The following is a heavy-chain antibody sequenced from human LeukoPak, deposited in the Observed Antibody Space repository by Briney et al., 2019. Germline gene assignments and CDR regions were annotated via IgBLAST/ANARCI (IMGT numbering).Heavy chain of an antibody. CDR1: GYTFTSYA. CDR3: ARGGSGVLGDY. J-gene: IGHJ4*02. Sequence: ASVKVSCKASGYTFTSYAMHWVRQAPGQRLEWMRWINAGNGNTKYSQKFQGRVTITRDTSASTAYMELSSLRSEDTAVYYCARGGSGVLGDYWGQGTLVTVSS. D-gene: IGHD2-8*02. V-gene: IGHV1-3*01. CDR2: INAGNGNT.